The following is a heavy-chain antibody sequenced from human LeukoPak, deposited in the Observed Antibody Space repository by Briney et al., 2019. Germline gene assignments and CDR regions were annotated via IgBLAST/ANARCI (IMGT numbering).Heavy chain of an antibody. V-gene: IGHV4-59*01. Sequence: SDTLSLTCTVSGGSISSYYWSWIRQPPGKGLEWIGYIYYSGSTNYNPSLKSRVTISVDTSKNQFSLKLSSVTAADTAVYYCARASISPFDYWGQGTLVTVSS. CDR3: ARASISPFDY. CDR1: GGSISSYY. J-gene: IGHJ4*02. CDR2: IYYSGST. D-gene: IGHD5-24*01.